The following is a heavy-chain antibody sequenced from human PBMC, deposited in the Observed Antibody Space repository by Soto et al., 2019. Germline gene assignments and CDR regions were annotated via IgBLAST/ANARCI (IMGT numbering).Heavy chain of an antibody. CDR3: ARYDSSGDFDY. V-gene: IGHV4-30-2*01. D-gene: IGHD3-22*01. CDR1: GASISLVGYS. CDR2: ISHRGNT. Sequence: SETLSLTCGVSGASISLVGYSWSWIRQPPGKGLEWIGYISHRGNTYYNPSLRSRVTISVDRSKNEFSLNLRSVTAADTSMYYCARYDSSGDFDYWGQGTLVTVSS. J-gene: IGHJ4*02.